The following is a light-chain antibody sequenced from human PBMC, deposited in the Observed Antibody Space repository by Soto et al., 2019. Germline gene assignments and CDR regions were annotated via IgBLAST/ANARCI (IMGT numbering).Light chain of an antibody. Sequence: ENVLTQSPDTLSLSPGERATLSCRANQYVAASYLAWYQQQRGQAPRLLIYGASNRATGIPDRFSGRGSGTDFTLTINRLEPEDFAVYYCQQYGNSPITFGQGTRLEIK. CDR2: GAS. J-gene: IGKJ5*01. V-gene: IGKV3-20*01. CDR1: QYVAASY. CDR3: QQYGNSPIT.